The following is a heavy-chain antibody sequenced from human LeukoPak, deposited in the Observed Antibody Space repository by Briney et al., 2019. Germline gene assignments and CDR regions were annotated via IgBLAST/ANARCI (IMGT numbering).Heavy chain of an antibody. V-gene: IGHV3-23*01. CDR2: ISGSGGST. CDR1: GFTFSSYA. CDR3: AKDPTAMIAYTFDF. J-gene: IGHJ3*01. D-gene: IGHD2-2*01. Sequence: GGLLRLSCAASGFTFSSYAMSWVRQAPGKGLEWVSAISGSGGSTYYADSVKGRFTISRDNSKNTLYLQMNSLRAEDTAIYYCAKDPTAMIAYTFDFWGLGTMVTVSS.